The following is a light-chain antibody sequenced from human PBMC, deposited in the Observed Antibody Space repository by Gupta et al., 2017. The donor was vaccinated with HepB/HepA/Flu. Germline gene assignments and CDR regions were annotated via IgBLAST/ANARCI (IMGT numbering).Light chain of an antibody. Sequence: EIVLTQSPGTLSLSPGERATLSCRASQSVSSNYLVWYQQKPGQAPRLLIYGASSRATGIPDRFSGGGSGTXFTLTIXRLEPEDFAVYYCHQVGGSPQTFGXGTKLEI. CDR2: GAS. V-gene: IGKV3-20*01. J-gene: IGKJ2*01. CDR1: QSVSSNY. CDR3: HQVGGSPQT.